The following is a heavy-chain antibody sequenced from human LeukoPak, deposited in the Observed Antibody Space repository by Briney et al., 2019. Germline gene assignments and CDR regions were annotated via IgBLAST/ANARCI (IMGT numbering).Heavy chain of an antibody. CDR1: GGSFSGYY. V-gene: IGHV4-34*01. D-gene: IGHD3-3*01. J-gene: IGHJ4*02. CDR2: INHSGST. CDR3: ARSPGYYDFWSGYFDY. Sequence: PSETLSLTCAVYGGSFSGYYWSWIRQPPGKGLEWIGEINHSGSTNYNPSLKSRVTISVDTSKNQFSLKLSSVTAADTAVYYCARSPGYYDFWSGYFDYWGQGTLVTVSS.